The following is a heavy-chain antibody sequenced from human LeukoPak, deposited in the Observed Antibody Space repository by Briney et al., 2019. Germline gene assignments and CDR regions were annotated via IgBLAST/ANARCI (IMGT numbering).Heavy chain of an antibody. CDR1: GYTFTSYD. V-gene: IGHV1-46*01. CDR2: INPSGGST. Sequence: ASVKVSCKASGYTFTSYDINWVRQATGQGLEWMGIINPSGGSTSYAQKFQGRVTMTRDTSTSTVYMELSSLRSEDTAVYYCARLRGHDAFDIWGQGTMVTVSS. J-gene: IGHJ3*02. CDR3: ARLRGHDAFDI. D-gene: IGHD5-12*01.